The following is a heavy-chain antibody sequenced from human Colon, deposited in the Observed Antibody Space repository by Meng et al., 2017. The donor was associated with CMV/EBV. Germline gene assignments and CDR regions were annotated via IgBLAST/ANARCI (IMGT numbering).Heavy chain of an antibody. CDR2: ISSDSTYI. CDR3: ARDYSIGTPYYFEY. D-gene: IGHD3-22*01. J-gene: IGHJ4*02. CDR1: GFTFCSFT. V-gene: IGHV3-21*01. Sequence: ACGFTFCSFTMTWFRRAPGKGLEWFASISSDSTYIYYAGSLKGRFTISRENAQNSLFLQMDSLRAEDTAIYYCARDYSIGTPYYFEYWGQGTLVTVSS.